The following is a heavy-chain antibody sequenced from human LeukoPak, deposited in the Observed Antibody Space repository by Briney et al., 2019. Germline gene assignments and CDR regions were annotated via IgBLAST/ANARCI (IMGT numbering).Heavy chain of an antibody. J-gene: IGHJ3*02. D-gene: IGHD3-10*01. CDR1: DDSIRSSAYY. Sequence: PSETLSLTCAVSDDSIRSSAYYWGWIRQPPGKGLEWIGSIYYSGSTYYNPSLKSRVTISIDTSKNQFSLKLSSVTAADTAVYYCASEPYGSGSFLGAFDIWGQGTMVTVPS. CDR3: ASEPYGSGSFLGAFDI. V-gene: IGHV4-39*01. CDR2: IYYSGST.